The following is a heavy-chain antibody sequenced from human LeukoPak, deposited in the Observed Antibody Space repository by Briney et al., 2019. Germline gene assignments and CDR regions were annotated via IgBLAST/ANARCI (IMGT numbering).Heavy chain of an antibody. CDR2: ISSSSTYI. D-gene: IGHD6-19*01. J-gene: IGHJ4*02. CDR1: GFTFSTYS. Sequence: GGSLRLSCAASGFTFSTYSMNWVRQAPGKGLEWVSSISSSSTYIYYADSVKGRFPISRDNAKNALYLQMNSLRAEDTAVYYCARYLNTGYSSGWYIDYWGQGTLVTVSS. V-gene: IGHV3-21*01. CDR3: ARYLNTGYSSGWYIDY.